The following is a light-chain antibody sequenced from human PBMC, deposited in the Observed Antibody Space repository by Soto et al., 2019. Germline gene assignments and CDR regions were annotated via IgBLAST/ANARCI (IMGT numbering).Light chain of an antibody. V-gene: IGLV2-14*01. J-gene: IGLJ1*01. CDR2: AVS. CDR1: SDDIGAYDY. CDR3: SSYRSSDTLEV. Sequence: QSALTQPSSVSASPGQSISISCTGTSDDIGAYDYVSWYQQHPGKAPKLILYAVSNRPSGVSTRFSGSKSGNTASLTISGVQADDEADYYCSSYRSSDTLEVFGTGTKV.